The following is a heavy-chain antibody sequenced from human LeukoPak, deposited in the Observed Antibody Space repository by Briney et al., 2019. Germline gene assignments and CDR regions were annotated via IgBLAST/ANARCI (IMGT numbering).Heavy chain of an antibody. CDR2: IYPRDGST. Sequence: ASVKVSCTVSGYSFTSNYIHWVRQAPGQGLEWMGMIYPRDGSTSYAQRFQDRVTVTKDTSTSTVHMELSGLRSEDTAVYYCARDQEGFDYWGQGTLVTVSS. V-gene: IGHV1-46*01. CDR3: ARDQEGFDY. CDR1: GYSFTSNY. J-gene: IGHJ4*02.